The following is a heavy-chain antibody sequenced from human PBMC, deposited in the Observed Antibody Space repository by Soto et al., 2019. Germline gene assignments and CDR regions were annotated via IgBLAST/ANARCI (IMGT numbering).Heavy chain of an antibody. D-gene: IGHD2-15*01. J-gene: IGHJ6*02. CDR1: GGTFSSYA. Sequence: QVQLVQSGAEVKKPGSSVKVSCKASGGTFSSYAISWVRQAPGQGLEWMGGIIPIFGTANYAQKFQGRVTITADDATSTAYMELSSLRSEDTAVYYCARHSCCSTPNYYYGRDVWGQGTTVTVSS. V-gene: IGHV1-69*12. CDR3: ARHSCCSTPNYYYGRDV. CDR2: IIPIFGTA.